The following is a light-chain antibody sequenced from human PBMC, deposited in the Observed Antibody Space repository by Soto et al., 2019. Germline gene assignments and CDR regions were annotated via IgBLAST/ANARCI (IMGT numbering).Light chain of an antibody. J-gene: IGLJ3*02. CDR2: KDR. CDR3: QVWDTSTRV. Sequence: SYELTQPPSVSVSPGRTASITCSGDKLGNKYACWYQQKPGQAPMLVIYKDRKRPSGIPERFSGSNSGNTATLTISGTQAMDEADYYCQVWDTSTRVFGGGTKLTVL. V-gene: IGLV3-1*01. CDR1: KLGNKY.